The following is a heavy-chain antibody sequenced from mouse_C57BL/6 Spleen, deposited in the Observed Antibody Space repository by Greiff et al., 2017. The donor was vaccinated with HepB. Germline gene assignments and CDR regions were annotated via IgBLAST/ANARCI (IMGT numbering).Heavy chain of an antibody. Sequence: EVNVVESEGGLVQPGSSMKLSCTASGFTFSDYYMAWVRQVPEKGLEWVANINYDGSSTYYLDSLKSRFIISRDNAKNILYLQMSSLKSEDTATYYCARGSYYYGSGQAWFAYWGQGTLVTVSA. CDR2: INYDGSST. CDR3: ARGSYYYGSGQAWFAY. CDR1: GFTFSDYY. V-gene: IGHV5-16*01. J-gene: IGHJ3*01. D-gene: IGHD1-1*01.